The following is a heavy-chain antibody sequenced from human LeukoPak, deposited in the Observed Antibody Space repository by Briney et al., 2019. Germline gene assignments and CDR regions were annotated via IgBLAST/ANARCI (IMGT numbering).Heavy chain of an antibody. D-gene: IGHD6-6*01. J-gene: IGHJ3*02. Sequence: PSETLSLTCTVSGGSISSYYWSWIRQPPGKGLEWIGYIYYTGSTNYNPSLKSRVSISVDTSKNQFSLKLSSVTAADTAVYYCARYSSSSGAGFDIWGQGTMVTVSS. CDR2: IYYTGST. V-gene: IGHV4-59*08. CDR3: ARYSSSSGAGFDI. CDR1: GGSISSYY.